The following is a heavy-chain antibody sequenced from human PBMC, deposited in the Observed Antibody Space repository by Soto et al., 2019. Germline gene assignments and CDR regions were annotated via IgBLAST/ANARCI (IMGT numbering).Heavy chain of an antibody. CDR1: GDSIGSSTYY. CDR3: ARWVYAIFGLIPETTYYYAIAA. V-gene: IGHV4-39*01. J-gene: IGHJ6*02. D-gene: IGHD3-3*01. Sequence: PSETLSLTCTVSGDSIGSSTYYWGWVRQPPGKGLEWLGTIYSSGHTYYSPSLKSRATISVDTSKNQFSLKLRSATAADTAIYFCARWVYAIFGLIPETTYYYAIAACGQGPTVT. CDR2: IYSSGHT.